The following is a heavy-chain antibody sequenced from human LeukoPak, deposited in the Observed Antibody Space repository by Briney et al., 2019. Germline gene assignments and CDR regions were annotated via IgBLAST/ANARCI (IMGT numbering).Heavy chain of an antibody. D-gene: IGHD5-12*01. CDR1: GFTFARHA. J-gene: IGHJ4*02. CDR2: ISGGGGST. Sequence: GGSLRLSCAGPGFTFARHALPWVRQAPGKGLEWVSTISGGGGSTHYADSEEGRFTISRDNSKDTVFLQMNNMRVEDTAIYYCAREGGSCTSNSCSDYFDYWGQGTLVTVSS. V-gene: IGHV3-23*01. CDR3: AREGGSCTSNSCSDYFDY.